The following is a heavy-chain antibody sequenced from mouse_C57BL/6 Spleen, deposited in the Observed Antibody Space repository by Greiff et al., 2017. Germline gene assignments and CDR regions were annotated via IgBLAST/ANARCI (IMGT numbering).Heavy chain of an antibody. CDR2: INPNNGGT. CDR1: GYTFTDYN. V-gene: IGHV1-22*01. Sequence: VQLQQSGPELVKPGASVKMSCKASGYTFTDYNMHWVKQSHGKSLEWIGYINPNNGGTSYNQKFKGKATLTVNKSSSTAYMELRSLTSENSAVYYCAREEYSTLYAMDYWGQGTSVTVSS. D-gene: IGHD2-5*01. J-gene: IGHJ4*01. CDR3: AREEYSTLYAMDY.